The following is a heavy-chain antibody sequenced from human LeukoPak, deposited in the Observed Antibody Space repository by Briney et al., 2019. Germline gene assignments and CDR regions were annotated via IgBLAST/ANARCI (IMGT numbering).Heavy chain of an antibody. D-gene: IGHD4-17*01. CDR3: ARQVINYYGDAAWFDP. CDR1: GGSISSYY. J-gene: IGHJ5*02. CDR2: IYYSGST. Sequence: LETLSLTCTVSGGSISSYYWSWIRQPPGKGLEWIGYIYYSGSTNYNPSLKSRVTISVDTSKNQFSLKLSSVTAADTAVYYCARQVINYYGDAAWFDPWGQGTLVTVSS. V-gene: IGHV4-59*08.